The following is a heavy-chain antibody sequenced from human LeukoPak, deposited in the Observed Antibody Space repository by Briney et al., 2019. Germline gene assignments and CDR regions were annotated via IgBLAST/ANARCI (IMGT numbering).Heavy chain of an antibody. Sequence: SQTLSLTCTVSGGSLSSGGYYWSWIRQHPGKGLEWIGYIYYSGSTYYNPSLKSRVTISVDTSKNQFSLKLSSVTAADTAVYYCARGLVIPYYYGMDVWGQGTTVTVSS. V-gene: IGHV4-31*03. CDR1: GGSLSSGGYY. CDR3: ARGLVIPYYYGMDV. D-gene: IGHD2-21*01. CDR2: IYYSGST. J-gene: IGHJ6*02.